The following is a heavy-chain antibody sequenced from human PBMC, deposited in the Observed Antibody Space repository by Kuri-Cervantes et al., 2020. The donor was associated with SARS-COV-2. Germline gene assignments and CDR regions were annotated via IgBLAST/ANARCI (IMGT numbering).Heavy chain of an antibody. V-gene: IGHV3-48*01. CDR2: ISSSSSTI. CDR1: GFTFSSYS. Sequence: GESLKISCAASGFTFSSYSMNWVRQAPGKGLEWVSYISSSSSTIYYADSVKGRFTISRDNAKNSPYLQMNSLRAEDTAVYYCARAGKLQRQGGGTGAFDIWGQGTMVTVSS. D-gene: IGHD4-11*01. J-gene: IGHJ3*02. CDR3: ARAGKLQRQGGGTGAFDI.